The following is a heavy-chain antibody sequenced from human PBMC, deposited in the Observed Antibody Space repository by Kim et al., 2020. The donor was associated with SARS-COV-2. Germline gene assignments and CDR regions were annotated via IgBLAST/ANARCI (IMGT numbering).Heavy chain of an antibody. D-gene: IGHD1-26*01. CDR2: INAGNGNT. CDR1: GYTFTSYA. CDR3: ARESIVGATWYNWFDP. J-gene: IGHJ5*02. V-gene: IGHV1-3*01. Sequence: ASVKVSCKASGYTFTSYAMHWVRQAPGQRLEWMGWINAGNGNTKYSQKFQGRVTITRDTSASTAYMELSSLRSEDTAVYYCARESIVGATWYNWFDPWGQVPLASVAS.